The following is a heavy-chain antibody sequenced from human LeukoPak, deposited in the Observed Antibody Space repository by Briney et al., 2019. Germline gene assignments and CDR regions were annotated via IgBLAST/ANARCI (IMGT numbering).Heavy chain of an antibody. V-gene: IGHV3-33*01. J-gene: IGHJ4*02. D-gene: IGHD5-24*01. CDR3: ARTGGRDGYGFDS. CDR1: GFTFSSHG. CDR2: VRYHGIDK. Sequence: GGSLRLSCAASGFTFSSHGMHWVRQAPGKGLEWVAVVRYHGIDKNYADSVKGRFTVTRDNTKNTAYLQMNSLRVEDTALYYCARTGGRDGYGFDSWGEGTLVTVS.